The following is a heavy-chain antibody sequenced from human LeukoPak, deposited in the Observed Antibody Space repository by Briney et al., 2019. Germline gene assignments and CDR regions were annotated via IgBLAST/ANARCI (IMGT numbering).Heavy chain of an antibody. Sequence: GGSLRLSCAASGFTFSSYAMHLVRQAPGKGLEWVAVISYDGSNKYYADSVKGRFTISRDNSKNTLYLQMNSLRAEDTAVYYCASSYAYYYGMDVWGQGTTVTVSS. CDR2: ISYDGSNK. J-gene: IGHJ6*02. V-gene: IGHV3-30-3*01. CDR1: GFTFSSYA. D-gene: IGHD2-8*01. CDR3: ASSYAYYYGMDV.